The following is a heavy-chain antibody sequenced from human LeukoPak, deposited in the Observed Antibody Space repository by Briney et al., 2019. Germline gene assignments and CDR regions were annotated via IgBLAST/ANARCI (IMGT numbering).Heavy chain of an antibody. D-gene: IGHD3-3*01. CDR1: GFTVSSNY. V-gene: IGHV3-66*01. J-gene: IGHJ4*02. CDR2: IYSGGST. Sequence: GGSLRLSCSASGFTVSSNYMSWVRQAPGKGLEWVSVIYSGGSTYYADSVKGRFTISRDNSKNTLYLQMNSLRAEDTAVYYCAKGNDFLSGYLTAYWGQRTLVTVSS. CDR3: AKGNDFLSGYLTAY.